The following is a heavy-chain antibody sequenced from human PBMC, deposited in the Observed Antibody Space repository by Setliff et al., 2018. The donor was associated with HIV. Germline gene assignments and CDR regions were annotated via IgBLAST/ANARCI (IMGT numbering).Heavy chain of an antibody. CDR3: AIESGGAAFES. J-gene: IGHJ3*02. CDR2: MRSKIDGETT. V-gene: IGHV3-15*01. D-gene: IGHD1-26*01. Sequence: LRLSCAASGFDFTNTWMNWVRQAPGKGLEWIGRMRSKIDGETTDYAAPVRGRFTISRDDSKRTLYLQMNSLKSEDSALYYCAIESGGAAFESWGQGTMVTVSS. CDR1: GFDFTNTW.